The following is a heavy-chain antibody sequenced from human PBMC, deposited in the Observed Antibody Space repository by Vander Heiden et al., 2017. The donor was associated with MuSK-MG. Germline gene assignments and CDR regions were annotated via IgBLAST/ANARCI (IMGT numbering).Heavy chain of an antibody. D-gene: IGHD3-3*01. J-gene: IGHJ6*03. CDR1: GYSISSGYY. Sequence: QVQLQESGPGLVKPSETLSLTCAVSGYSISSGYYWGWIRQPPGKGLEWIGSIYHSGSTYYNTSLKRRVTISVDTSKNQFSMKLRSVTAADPAVYDCARRMGLEVSRYYYYYMDVWGQGTPVTVSS. CDR3: ARRMGLEVSRYYYYYMDV. V-gene: IGHV4-38-2*01. CDR2: IYHSGST.